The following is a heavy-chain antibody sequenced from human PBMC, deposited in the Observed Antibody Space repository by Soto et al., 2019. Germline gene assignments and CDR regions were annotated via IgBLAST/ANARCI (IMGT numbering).Heavy chain of an antibody. CDR3: AKMSSTGSYDSVFF. V-gene: IGHV3-7*01. D-gene: IGHD2-2*01. Sequence: GGSLRLSCAASGFTFSSYWMSWVRQAPGKGLEWVANIKQDGSEKYYVDSVKGRFTISRDNARNSLYLQMNNLRAGDTAGYYCAKMSSTGSYDSVFFWGQGTLVTVSS. CDR1: GFTFSSYW. J-gene: IGHJ4*02. CDR2: IKQDGSEK.